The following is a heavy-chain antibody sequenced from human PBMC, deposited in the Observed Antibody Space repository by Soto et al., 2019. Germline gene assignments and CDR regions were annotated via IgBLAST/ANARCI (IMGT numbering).Heavy chain of an antibody. CDR3: ARSPYYYDSSGYVGYYYGMDV. V-gene: IGHV1-18*01. CDR2: ISAYNGNT. CDR1: GYTFTSYG. Sequence: QVQLVQSGAEVKKPGASVKVSCKASGYTFTSYGISWVRQAPGQGLEWMGWISAYNGNTNYAQKLRGRVTMTTDTSTSTAYMELRSLRSADTAVYYCARSPYYYDSSGYVGYYYGMDVWGQGTTVTVSS. D-gene: IGHD3-22*01. J-gene: IGHJ6*02.